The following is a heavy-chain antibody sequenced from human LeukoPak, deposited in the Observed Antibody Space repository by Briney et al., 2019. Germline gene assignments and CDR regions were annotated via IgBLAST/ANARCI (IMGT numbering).Heavy chain of an antibody. V-gene: IGHV5-51*01. Sequence: GESLKISCKGSGYNFTSYWIGWVRQVPGKGLEWMGIIYPADSDIRYSPSFQGQVTISADKSISTAYLQWSSLKASDTGMYYCARRPTLVVRGGYFDFWGQGTLVTVSS. J-gene: IGHJ4*02. CDR2: IYPADSDI. CDR1: GYNFTSYW. CDR3: ARRPTLVVRGGYFDF. D-gene: IGHD3-10*01.